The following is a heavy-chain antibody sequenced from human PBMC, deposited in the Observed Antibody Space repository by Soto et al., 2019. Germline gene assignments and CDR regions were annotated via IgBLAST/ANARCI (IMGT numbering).Heavy chain of an antibody. D-gene: IGHD1-1*01. J-gene: IGHJ5*02. CDR1: GGSMSRYY. V-gene: IGHV4-59*01. CDR2: IHYTGST. Sequence: PSEILSLTCTVSGGSMSRYYWTWIRQPPGKGLEWIGNIHYTGSTNYNPSLKSRVTILLGTSTSQFSLKVSSVTAADTAVYYCARDLTISSTDGPLDPWGHGTLVTVSS. CDR3: ARDLTISSTDGPLDP.